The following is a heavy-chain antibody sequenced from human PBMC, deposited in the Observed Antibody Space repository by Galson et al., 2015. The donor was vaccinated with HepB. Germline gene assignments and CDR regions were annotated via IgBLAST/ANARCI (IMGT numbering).Heavy chain of an antibody. Sequence: SLRLSCAASGFTFSSYAMHWVRQAPGKGLEYVSAISSNGGSTYYANSVKGRFTISRDNSKNTLYLQMGSLRAEDMAVYYCARGDSGSYWGSSEPFDYWGQGTLVTVSS. CDR1: GFTFSSYA. J-gene: IGHJ4*02. D-gene: IGHD1-26*01. CDR2: ISSNGGST. CDR3: ARGDSGSYWGSSEPFDY. V-gene: IGHV3-64*01.